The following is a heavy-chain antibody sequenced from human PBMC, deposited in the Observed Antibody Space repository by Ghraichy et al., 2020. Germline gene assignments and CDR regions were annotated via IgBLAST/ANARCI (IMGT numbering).Heavy chain of an antibody. D-gene: IGHD2-15*01. Sequence: GGSLRLSCAASGFSFSSYWMNWVRQAPGKGLEWVANINQDATDKNYVDSVKGRFTISRDNAKNSLYLQMNSLRAEDTAVYYCARDVGYCADCWGQGTLVTVSS. CDR1: GFSFSSYW. V-gene: IGHV3-7*01. J-gene: IGHJ4*02. CDR2: INQDATDK. CDR3: ARDVGYCADC.